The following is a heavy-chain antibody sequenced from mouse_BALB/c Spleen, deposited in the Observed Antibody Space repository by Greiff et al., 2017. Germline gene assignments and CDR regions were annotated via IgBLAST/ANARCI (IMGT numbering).Heavy chain of an antibody. J-gene: IGHJ1*01. CDR1: GFSLTSYG. Sequence: QVQLQQSGPGLVQPSQSLSITCTVSGFSLTSYGVHWVRQSPGKGLEWLGVIWSGGSTDYNAAFISRLSISKDNSKSQVFFKMNSLQADDTAIYYCARDYGYDVPYWYFDVWGAGTTVTVSS. D-gene: IGHD2-2*01. CDR3: ARDYGYDVPYWYFDV. CDR2: IWSGGST. V-gene: IGHV2-4-1*01.